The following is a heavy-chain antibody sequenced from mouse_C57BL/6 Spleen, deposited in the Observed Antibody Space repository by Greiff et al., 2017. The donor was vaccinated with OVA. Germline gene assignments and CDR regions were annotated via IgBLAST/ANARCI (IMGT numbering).Heavy chain of an antibody. CDR2: IDPSDSYT. V-gene: IGHV1-50*01. CDR1: GYTFTSYW. Sequence: VQLQQPGAELVKPGASVKLSCKASGYTFTSYWMQWVKQRPGQGLEWIGEIDPSDSYTNYNQKFKGKATLTVDTSSSTAYMQLSSLTSEDSAVYYCATMRYFDVWGTGTTVTVSS. CDR3: ATMRYFDV. D-gene: IGHD2-3*01. J-gene: IGHJ1*03.